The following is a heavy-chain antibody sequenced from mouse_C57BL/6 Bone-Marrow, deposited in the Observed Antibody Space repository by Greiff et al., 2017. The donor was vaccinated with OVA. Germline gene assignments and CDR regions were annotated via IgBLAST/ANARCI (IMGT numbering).Heavy chain of an antibody. V-gene: IGHV5-4*01. J-gene: IGHJ2*01. CDR2: ISDGGSYT. CDR1: GFTFSSYA. CDR3: ARDYYGSLYYFDY. D-gene: IGHD1-1*01. Sequence: EVQLVESGGGLVKPGGSLKLSCAASGFTFSSYAMSWVRQTPEKRLEWVATISDGGSYTYYPDNVKGRFTISRDNAKNNLYLQMSHLKSEDTAMYYCARDYYGSLYYFDYWGQGTTLTVSS.